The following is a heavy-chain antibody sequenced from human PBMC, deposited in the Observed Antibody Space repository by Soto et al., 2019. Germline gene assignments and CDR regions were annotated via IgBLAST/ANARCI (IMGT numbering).Heavy chain of an antibody. Sequence: PSETLSLTCTVSGDSIGKSKYYWGWIRQPPGKGLEWIGSVFYNGNTYHNPPLKSRVTMSVDTSNNQFSLRMSSVTAADTSVYYCANQPNVPVVSPLWHLAHWGRGTLVTVAS. CDR2: VFYNGNT. D-gene: IGHD3-22*01. V-gene: IGHV4-39*01. CDR1: GDSIGKSKYY. J-gene: IGHJ2*01. CDR3: ANQPNVPVVSPLWHLAH.